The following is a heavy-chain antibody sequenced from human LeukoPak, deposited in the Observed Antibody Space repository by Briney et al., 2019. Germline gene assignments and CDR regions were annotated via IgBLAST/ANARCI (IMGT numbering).Heavy chain of an antibody. D-gene: IGHD3-3*01. CDR3: ARGVVDYDFWSGFDGNNWFDP. CDR1: GGSISSYY. J-gene: IGHJ5*02. V-gene: IGHV4-4*07. Sequence: SSETLSLTCTVSGGSISSYYWSWIRQPAGKGLEWIGRIYTSGSTNYNPSLKSRVTMSVDTSKNQFSLKLSSVTAADTAVYYCARGVVDYDFWSGFDGNNWFDPWGQGTLVTVSS. CDR2: IYTSGST.